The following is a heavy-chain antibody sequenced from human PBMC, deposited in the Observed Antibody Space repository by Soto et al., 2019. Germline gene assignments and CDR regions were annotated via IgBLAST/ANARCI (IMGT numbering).Heavy chain of an antibody. D-gene: IGHD1-26*01. CDR3: AKGVELDV. V-gene: IGHV3-23*01. CDR2: IGDSGGGT. CDR1: GFRFSSFA. J-gene: IGHJ6*03. Sequence: EVLRLESGGGLVQPGGSLRLSWVAAGFRFSSFAMNVVRQAPGKGLEWVSAIGDSGGGTYYADSVKGRFTISRDNSRNTLYLQLISLRAEDTAVYYCAKGVELDVWGNWTTVTVS.